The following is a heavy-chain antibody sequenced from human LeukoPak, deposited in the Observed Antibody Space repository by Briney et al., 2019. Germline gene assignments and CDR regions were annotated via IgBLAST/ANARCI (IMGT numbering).Heavy chain of an antibody. CDR1: EFTFSSYA. V-gene: IGHV3-30*04. Sequence: GGSLRLSCAASEFTFSSYAMHWVRQAAGKGLEWVAAISYDGSNKYYADSVKGRFTISRDNSKNTLYVQMNSLRTEDTAVYYCARAGRKSRGVDLVRKKETGYYYYMDVWGKGTTVTVSS. J-gene: IGHJ6*03. D-gene: IGHD3-10*02. CDR2: ISYDGSNK. CDR3: ARAGRKSRGVDLVRKKETGYYYYMDV.